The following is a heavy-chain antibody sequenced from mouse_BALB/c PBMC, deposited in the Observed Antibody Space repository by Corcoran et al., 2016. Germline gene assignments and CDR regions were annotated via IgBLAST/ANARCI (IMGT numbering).Heavy chain of an antibody. D-gene: IGHD2-3*01. J-gene: IGHJ3*01. Sequence: QVQLQQPGAELVKPGTSVKLSCKASGYNFTSYWINWVKLRPGQGLEWIGDIYPGSGSTNYTEKFKSKATLTVDTSSSTAYMQLSSLASEDSALYYCARDGDGYWFAYWGQGTLVTVSA. CDR3: ARDGDGYWFAY. CDR2: IYPGSGST. CDR1: GYNFTSYW. V-gene: IGHV1-55*01.